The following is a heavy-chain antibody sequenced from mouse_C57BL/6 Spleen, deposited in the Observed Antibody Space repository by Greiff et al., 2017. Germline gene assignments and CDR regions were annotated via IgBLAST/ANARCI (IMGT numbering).Heavy chain of an antibody. CDR3: AREGGYYDFDY. CDR1: GFTFSSYA. J-gene: IGHJ2*01. V-gene: IGHV5-4*01. Sequence: DVMLVESGGGLVKPGGSLKLSCAASGFTFSSYAMSWVRQTPEKRLEWVATISDGGSYTYYPDNVKGRFTISRDNAKNNLYLQMSHLKSEDTAMYYCAREGGYYDFDYWGQGTTLTVSS. CDR2: ISDGGSYT. D-gene: IGHD2-4*01.